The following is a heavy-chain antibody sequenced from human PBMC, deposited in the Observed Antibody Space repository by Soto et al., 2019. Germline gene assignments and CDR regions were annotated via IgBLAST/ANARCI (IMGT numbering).Heavy chain of an antibody. J-gene: IGHJ1*01. CDR1: GYTFTSYY. D-gene: IGHD6-13*01. V-gene: IGHV1-46*03. Sequence: GASVKVSCKASGYTFTSYYMHWVRQAPGQGLEWMGIINPSGSSTSYAQKFQGRVTMTRDTSTNTVYMELNSLRSEDTAVYYCARDQAAGCTITRYFQDWGQGTLVTVSS. CDR2: INPSGSST. CDR3: ARDQAAGCTITRYFQD.